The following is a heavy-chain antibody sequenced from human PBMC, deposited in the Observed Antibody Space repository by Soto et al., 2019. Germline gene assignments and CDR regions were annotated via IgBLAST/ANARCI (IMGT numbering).Heavy chain of an antibody. Sequence: ASVKVSCKASGYTFTGYYMHWVRQDPGQGLEWMGWINPNSGGTNYAQKFQGWVTMTRDTSISTAYMELSRLRSDDTAVYYCARARFVPAARGDYYYYGMDVWGQGTTVTVSS. J-gene: IGHJ6*02. D-gene: IGHD2-2*01. CDR3: ARARFVPAARGDYYYYGMDV. CDR1: GYTFTGYY. V-gene: IGHV1-2*04. CDR2: INPNSGGT.